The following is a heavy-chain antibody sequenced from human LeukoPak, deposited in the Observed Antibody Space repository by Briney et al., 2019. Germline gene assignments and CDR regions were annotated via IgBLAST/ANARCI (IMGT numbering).Heavy chain of an antibody. J-gene: IGHJ4*02. CDR2: INTGGSTT. CDR1: GFTFSSYW. CDR3: SRDLRGRDDY. Sequence: PGGSLKLSCAASGFTFSSYWMYGVRQAPGKGLVWVSRINTGGSTTDYADSVKGRFTISRDNAKNTLYLQMNSLRAEDTAVYYCSRDLRGRDDYWGQGILVIVSS. V-gene: IGHV3-74*01. D-gene: IGHD5-24*01.